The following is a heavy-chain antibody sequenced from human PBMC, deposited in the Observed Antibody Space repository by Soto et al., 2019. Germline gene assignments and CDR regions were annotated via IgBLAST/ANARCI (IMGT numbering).Heavy chain of an antibody. J-gene: IGHJ5*02. Sequence: SETLSLTCTVSGGSISSGGYYWSWIRQHPGKGLEWIGYIYYSGGTYYNPSLKSRVTISVDTSKNQFSLKLSSVTAADTAVYYCARGAYYDFWSGYYTSPGFDPWGQGTLVTVS. D-gene: IGHD3-3*01. CDR2: IYYSGGT. CDR3: ARGAYYDFWSGYYTSPGFDP. V-gene: IGHV4-31*03. CDR1: GGSISSGGYY.